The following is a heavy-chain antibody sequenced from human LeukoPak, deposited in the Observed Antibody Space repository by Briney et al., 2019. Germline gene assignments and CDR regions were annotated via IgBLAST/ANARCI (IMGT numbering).Heavy chain of an antibody. CDR2: ISGSGGST. D-gene: IGHD1-7*01. J-gene: IGHJ4*02. Sequence: GGSLRLSCAASGFTFSSYAMSWVRQAPGKGLEWASPISGSGGSTYYADSVKGRFTISRDNSKNTLYLQMNSLRGEDTAVYYCAKDREGTIADYFDYWGQGTLVTVSS. CDR1: GFTFSSYA. V-gene: IGHV3-23*01. CDR3: AKDREGTIADYFDY.